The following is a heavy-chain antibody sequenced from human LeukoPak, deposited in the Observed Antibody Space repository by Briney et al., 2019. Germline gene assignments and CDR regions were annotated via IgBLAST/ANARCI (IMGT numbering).Heavy chain of an antibody. CDR3: ARRSRGLYGSGSYYFDY. D-gene: IGHD3-10*01. CDR1: GYIFTSYW. V-gene: IGHV5-51*01. CDR2: IYPGDSDT. Sequence: GESLKISCKGSGYIFTSYWIGWVRQLPGKGLEWMGIIYPGDSDTRYSPSFQGQVTISADKSISTAYLQWSSLKASDTAMYYCARRSRGLYGSGSYYFDYWGQGTLVTVSS. J-gene: IGHJ4*02.